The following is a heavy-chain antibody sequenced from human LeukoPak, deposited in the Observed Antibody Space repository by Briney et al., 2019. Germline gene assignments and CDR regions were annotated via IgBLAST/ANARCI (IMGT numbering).Heavy chain of an antibody. V-gene: IGHV1-69*05. J-gene: IGHJ6*03. CDR3: ARTMVRGSATVYYYYYMDV. CDR2: IIPMFGTG. Sequence: SVKVSCKASGGTFITYTITWVRQAPGQGLEWMGGIIPMFGTGNYAQKFQGRITITTDESSSTAYMELSSLGSEDTAVYYCARTMVRGSATVYYYYYMDVWGKGTTVTVSS. D-gene: IGHD3-10*01. CDR1: GGTFITYT.